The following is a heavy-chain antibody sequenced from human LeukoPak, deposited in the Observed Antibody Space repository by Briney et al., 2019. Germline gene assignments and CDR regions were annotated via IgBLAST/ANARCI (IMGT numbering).Heavy chain of an antibody. V-gene: IGHV3-7*01. CDR1: GFTFSSYW. CDR2: IKQDGSEK. Sequence: GGSLRLSCAASGFTFSSYWMSWVRQAPGKGLEWVANIKQDGSEKYYVDSVKGRFTISRDNAKNSLYLQMNSLRAEDTAVYYCARESVVAGTDDAFDIWGQGTMVTVSS. J-gene: IGHJ3*02. D-gene: IGHD6-19*01. CDR3: ARESVVAGTDDAFDI.